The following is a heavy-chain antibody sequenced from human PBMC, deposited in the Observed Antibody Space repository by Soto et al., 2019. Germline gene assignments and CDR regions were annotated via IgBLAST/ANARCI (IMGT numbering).Heavy chain of an antibody. CDR3: AKLYSSSFSPLDY. J-gene: IGHJ4*02. V-gene: IGHV1-3*01. Sequence: QVQLVQSGAEVKKPGASVKVSCKASGYTFTSYAMHWVRQAPGQRLEWMGWINAGNGKTKYSQKLPGSVNINRNKSASTAYMELSSLRSEDTAVYYCAKLYSSSFSPLDYWGQGTLVTVSS. D-gene: IGHD6-13*01. CDR1: GYTFTSYA. CDR2: INAGNGKT.